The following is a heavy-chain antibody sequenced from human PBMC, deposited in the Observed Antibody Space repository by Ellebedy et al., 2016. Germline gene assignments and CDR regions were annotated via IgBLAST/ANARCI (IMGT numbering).Heavy chain of an antibody. Sequence: ASVKVSCKASGYTFTSYAIIWVRQAPGQGLEWMGWINTNTGNPTYAQGFTGRFVFSLDTSVSTAYLQINSLKAEDTAVYYCARDARIQLWRYYYYGMDVWGQGTTVTVSS. D-gene: IGHD5-18*01. CDR1: GYTFTSYA. J-gene: IGHJ6*02. CDR2: INTNTGNP. CDR3: ARDARIQLWRYYYYGMDV. V-gene: IGHV7-4-1*02.